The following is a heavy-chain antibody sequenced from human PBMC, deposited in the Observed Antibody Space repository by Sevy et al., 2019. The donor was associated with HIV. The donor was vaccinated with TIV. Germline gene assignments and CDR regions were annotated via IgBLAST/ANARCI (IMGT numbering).Heavy chain of an antibody. J-gene: IGHJ4*02. CDR1: GGSITSLY. D-gene: IGHD1-26*01. Sequence: SETLSLTCTVSGGSITSLYWNWIRQPPGKGLELIANIHYNGHINYNPSLKSRVTLSLDTSKNQFSLRLSSVTAADTAMYYCAGENAWGRGYSWGQGTLVTVSS. CDR3: AGENAWGRGYS. V-gene: IGHV4-59*08. CDR2: IHYNGHI.